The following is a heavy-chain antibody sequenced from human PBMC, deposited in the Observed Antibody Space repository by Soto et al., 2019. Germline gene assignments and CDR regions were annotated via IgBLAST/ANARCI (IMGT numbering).Heavy chain of an antibody. D-gene: IGHD6-19*01. CDR3: AKTAEAVAGTVFGY. J-gene: IGHJ4*02. V-gene: IGHV3-23*01. CDR2: IGGSGTTT. CDR1: GFTFSTYA. Sequence: GGSLRLSCAASGFTFSTYAMSWVRQAPGKGLEWVSAIGGSGTTTYYADSAKGRFTISRDNSKNTLYLQMNSLRADDTAVYYCAKTAEAVAGTVFGYWGRGTLVTVSS.